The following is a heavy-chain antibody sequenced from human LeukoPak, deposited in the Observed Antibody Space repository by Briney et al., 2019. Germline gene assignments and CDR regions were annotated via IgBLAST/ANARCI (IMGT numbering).Heavy chain of an antibody. CDR3: ARDPGPLGSSWFDAFDI. CDR1: GFTFSSYS. V-gene: IGHV3-21*01. CDR2: ISSSSSYI. Sequence: PGGSLRLSCAASGFTFSSYSMNWVRQAPGKGLEWVSSISSSSSYIYYADSVKGRFTTSRDNAKNSLYLQMNSLRAEDTAVYYCARDPGPLGSSWFDAFDIWGQGTMVTVSS. J-gene: IGHJ3*02. D-gene: IGHD6-13*01.